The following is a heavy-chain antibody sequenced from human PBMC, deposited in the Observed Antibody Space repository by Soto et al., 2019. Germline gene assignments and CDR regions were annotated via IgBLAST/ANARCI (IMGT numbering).Heavy chain of an antibody. J-gene: IGHJ4*02. CDR3: EVTTGY. Sequence: QVQVVQSRAEVKKPGASVKVSCKTSGYIFTDYDINWVRQAAGQGLEYMGWMSPDSGNAGYAQQFQGRVTMTSNTSISTAYMELSGLRSEDTAVYFCEVTTGYWGQGTMVTVSS. V-gene: IGHV1-8*01. D-gene: IGHD2-21*02. CDR2: MSPDSGNA. CDR1: GYIFTDYD.